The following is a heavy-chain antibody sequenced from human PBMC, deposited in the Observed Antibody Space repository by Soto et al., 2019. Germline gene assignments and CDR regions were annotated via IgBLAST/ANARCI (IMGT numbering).Heavy chain of an antibody. V-gene: IGHV1-18*01. Sequence: QVQLTQSGAEVKKPGSSVRVSCKTSGYTFTNYGINWVRQAPGQGLEWMGWINPYNGKTSSAKRLQGRVPMTTDTSTRAAYMDLRSLRSDDTAVYYCARSSSPVDFDSWGQGTLVTVSS. D-gene: IGHD6-13*01. J-gene: IGHJ4*02. CDR3: ARSSSPVDFDS. CDR2: INPYNGKT. CDR1: GYTFTNYG.